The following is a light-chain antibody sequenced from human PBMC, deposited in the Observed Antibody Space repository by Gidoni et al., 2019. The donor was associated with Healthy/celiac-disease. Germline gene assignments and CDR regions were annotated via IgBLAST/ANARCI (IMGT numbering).Light chain of an antibody. CDR2: AAS. J-gene: IGKJ2*01. V-gene: IGKV1-8*01. Sequence: AIRMTQSPSSFSASTGDRVTITCRASQGISSYLAWYQQKPGKAPKLLIYAASTLQSGVPSRCSGSGSGTDFTLTISCLQSEDFATYYCQQYYSYPQTFXQGTKLEIK. CDR3: QQYYSYPQT. CDR1: QGISSY.